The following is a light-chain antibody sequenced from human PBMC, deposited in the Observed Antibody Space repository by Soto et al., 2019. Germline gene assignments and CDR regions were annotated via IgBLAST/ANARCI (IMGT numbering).Light chain of an antibody. CDR2: DVY. Sequence: QSALTQPRSVSGSPGQSVTISCTGTSSDVGSYNYVSWYQQHPGKAPKLMIYDVYKWPSGVPDRFSGSKSGNTASLTISGLQAEDEADYYCCSYAGSYTYVFGTGTQLTVL. V-gene: IGLV2-11*01. CDR3: CSYAGSYTYV. J-gene: IGLJ1*01. CDR1: SSDVGSYNY.